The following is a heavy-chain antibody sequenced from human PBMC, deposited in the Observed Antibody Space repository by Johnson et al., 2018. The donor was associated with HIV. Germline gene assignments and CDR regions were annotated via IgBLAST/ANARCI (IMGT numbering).Heavy chain of an antibody. Sequence: QMPLVQSRSGVFPHGRCFRLSCSASVFTFSSKAIHWVRQAPCTGLAWVSVISSDGSTQYYADSVKGRFPISRDNSKNTVFLQMNSLRPEDTAMYYCAAYYDFWSGSYTSGFDIWGQGTMVTVSS. CDR1: VFTFSSKA. J-gene: IGHJ3*02. CDR2: ISSDGSTQ. CDR3: AAYYDFWSGSYTSGFDI. D-gene: IGHD3-3*01. V-gene: IGHV3-30*04.